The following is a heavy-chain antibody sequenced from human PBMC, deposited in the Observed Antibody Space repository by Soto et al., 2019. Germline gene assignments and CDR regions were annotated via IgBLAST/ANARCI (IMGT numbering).Heavy chain of an antibody. D-gene: IGHD3-22*01. J-gene: IGHJ5*02. CDR2: INPNSGGT. CDR1: GYTFTGYY. V-gene: IGHV1-2*02. CDR3: ASRGYYYDSSGVDWFDP. Sequence: QVQLVQSGAEVKKPGASVKVSCKASGYTFTGYYMHWVRQAPGQGLEWMGWINPNSGGTNYAQKFQGRVTMTRDTSISTAYMELSRLGSDDTAVYYCASRGYYYDSSGVDWFDPWGQGTLVTVSS.